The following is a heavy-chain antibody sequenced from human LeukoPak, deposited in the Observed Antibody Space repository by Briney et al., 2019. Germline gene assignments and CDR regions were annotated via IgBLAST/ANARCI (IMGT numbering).Heavy chain of an antibody. D-gene: IGHD6-19*01. V-gene: IGHV4-39*07. CDR3: ARDIAVAGTNFDY. J-gene: IGHJ4*02. Sequence: SETLSLTCTISGGSISSYYWSWIRQPPGKGLEWIGSIYYSGSTYYNPSLKSRVTISVDTSKNQFSLKLSSVTAADTAVYYCARDIAVAGTNFDYWGQGTLVTVSS. CDR1: GGSISSYY. CDR2: IYYSGST.